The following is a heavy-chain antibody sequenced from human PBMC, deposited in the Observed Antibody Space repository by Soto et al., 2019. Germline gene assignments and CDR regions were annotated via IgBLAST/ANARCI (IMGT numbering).Heavy chain of an antibody. Sequence: XGSLRLSCVSSVFAFDQYWMHCVRQSAGKGLEWVSRISDDGARIDYADFVKGRFTIARDNAKNTLFLQMRSLRGEDTAVYYCARGPRTSSNGTGALWGRGALVSVS. V-gene: IGHV3-74*01. D-gene: IGHD2-2*01. CDR1: VFAFDQYW. CDR3: ARGPRTSSNGTGAL. CDR2: ISDDGARI. J-gene: IGHJ4*02.